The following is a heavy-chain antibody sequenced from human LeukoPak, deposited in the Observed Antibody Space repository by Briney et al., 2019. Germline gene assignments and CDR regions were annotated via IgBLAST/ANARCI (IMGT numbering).Heavy chain of an antibody. CDR3: ARERYSSSRGGFDP. V-gene: IGHV1-18*01. Sequence: ASVKVSCKASGYTFTSYGISWVRQAPGQGLEWMGWISAYNGNTNYAQKLQGRVTMTTDTSTSTAYMELRSLRSDATAVYYCARERYSSSRGGFDPWGQGTLVTVSS. J-gene: IGHJ5*02. CDR1: GYTFTSYG. CDR2: ISAYNGNT. D-gene: IGHD6-13*01.